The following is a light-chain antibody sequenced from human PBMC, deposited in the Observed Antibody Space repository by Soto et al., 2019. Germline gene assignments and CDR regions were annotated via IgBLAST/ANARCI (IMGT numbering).Light chain of an antibody. CDR2: VGTGGIVG. CDR1: SGYSTYK. V-gene: IGLV9-49*01. CDR3: GAAQGSWSNFVWV. J-gene: IGLJ3*02. Sequence: QSVLTQPPSASASLGASVTLTCTLSSGYSTYKVDWYQQRPGKGPRFVMRVGTGGIVGSKGDGIPDRFSVLGSDLNRYLTIKNIQVEDESEYYCGAAQGSWSNFVWVFCGVTKVTV.